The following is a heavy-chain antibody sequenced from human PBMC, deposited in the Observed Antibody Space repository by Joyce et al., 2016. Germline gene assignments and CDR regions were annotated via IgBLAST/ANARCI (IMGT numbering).Heavy chain of an antibody. CDR3: VKDRVPQEGWGFGFQH. Sequence: EVQLVESGGVVVQPGGSLRLSCETSGFTFDGYTMQWVRQAPGKSLEWVSLVSWEGKRTYYADAVKGRFTVARDSSQNSLFLQMSSLRPEDTALYYSVKDRVPQEGWGFGFQHWGQGTPVTVSS. D-gene: IGHD2-21*01. J-gene: IGHJ1*01. V-gene: IGHV3-43*01. CDR2: VSWEGKRT. CDR1: GFTFDGYT.